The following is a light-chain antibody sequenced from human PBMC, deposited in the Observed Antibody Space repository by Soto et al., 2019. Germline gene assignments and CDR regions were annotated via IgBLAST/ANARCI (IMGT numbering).Light chain of an antibody. CDR1: QSVFSS. CDR2: GAA. Sequence: VLTQSQATLSVSPGERATLSCRASQSVFSSLAWFQQKPGQAPRLLIYGAATRATGIPARFSGSGSGTEFSLTISSLQSEDFAVYYCQQYHNWPAFAQGTKV. V-gene: IGKV3-15*01. J-gene: IGKJ1*01. CDR3: QQYHNWPA.